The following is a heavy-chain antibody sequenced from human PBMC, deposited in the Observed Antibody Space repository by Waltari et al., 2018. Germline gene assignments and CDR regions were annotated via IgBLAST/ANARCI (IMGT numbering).Heavy chain of an antibody. J-gene: IGHJ4*02. D-gene: IGHD4-17*01. CDR3: ASRMTTVTTDNFDY. V-gene: IGHV4-38-2*01. CDR2: IYHSGST. CDR1: GYSISSGYY. Sequence: QVQLQESGPGLVKPSETLSLTCAVSGYSISSGYYWGWIRQPPGKGLEWIGSIYHSGSTYYNPSLKRRVTISVDTSKNQFSLKLSSVTAADTAVYYCASRMTTVTTDNFDYWGQGTLVTVSS.